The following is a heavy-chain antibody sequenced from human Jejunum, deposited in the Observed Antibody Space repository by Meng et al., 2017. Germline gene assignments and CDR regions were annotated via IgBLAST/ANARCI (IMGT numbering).Heavy chain of an antibody. CDR1: GGSISSNY. CDR3: ARLPVAESCSGFNCYFDY. CDR2: MYYNGRT. V-gene: IGHV4-59*01. Sequence: SETLSLTCKVSGGSISSNYWAWTRQPPGKGLEWIGYMYYNGRTNYNPSLKSRVTISVDTSKNQFSLKLSSVTAADTAVYYCARLPVAESCSGFNCYFDYWGQGTLVTVSS. D-gene: IGHD2-15*01. J-gene: IGHJ4*02.